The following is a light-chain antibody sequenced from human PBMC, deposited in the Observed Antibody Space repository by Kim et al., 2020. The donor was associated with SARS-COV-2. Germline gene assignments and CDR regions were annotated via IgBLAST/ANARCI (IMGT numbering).Light chain of an antibody. CDR1: QSVSSNF. Sequence: LSPGERATLSCRASQSVSSNFLAWYRQKPGQPPRLVIYGASTRATGIPDRFSGSGSGTDFTLSISRLEPEDFAVYYCQQYGRSSTFGQGTKVDIK. CDR3: QQYGRSST. V-gene: IGKV3-20*01. J-gene: IGKJ1*01. CDR2: GAS.